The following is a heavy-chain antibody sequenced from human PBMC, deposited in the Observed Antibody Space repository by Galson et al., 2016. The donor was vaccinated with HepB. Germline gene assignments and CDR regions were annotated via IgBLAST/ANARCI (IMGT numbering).Heavy chain of an antibody. CDR3: AREVPDTYTRGWAYDY. CDR2: IGTTRDT. J-gene: IGHJ4*02. V-gene: IGHV3-13*01. CDR1: GLSFTKSD. D-gene: IGHD3-16*01. Sequence: SLRLSCEASGLSFTKSDMHWVRQATGTGVEWVAAIGTTRDTHYSGCVKGRFTISRDNAKNSLYLHMTSLRAEDTAVYDCAREVPDTYTRGWAYDYWGQGTLVTVSS.